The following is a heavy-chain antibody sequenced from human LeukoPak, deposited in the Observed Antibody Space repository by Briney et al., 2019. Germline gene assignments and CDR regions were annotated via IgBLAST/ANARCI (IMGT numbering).Heavy chain of an antibody. V-gene: IGHV4-59*08. Sequence: SENLSLNCAVYGGSFSGYYWSWIRQPPGKGLEWIGHIYYSGSTSYNPSLKSRVTISVDTSKNQFSLKLSSVTAADTAVYYCARHDMVRGVIRGWFDPWGQGTLVTVSS. J-gene: IGHJ5*02. CDR2: IYYSGST. CDR3: ARHDMVRGVIRGWFDP. D-gene: IGHD3-10*01. CDR1: GGSFSGYY.